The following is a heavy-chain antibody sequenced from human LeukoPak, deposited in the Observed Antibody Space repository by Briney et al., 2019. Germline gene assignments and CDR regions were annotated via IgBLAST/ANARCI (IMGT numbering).Heavy chain of an antibody. Sequence: SSETLSLTCTVSGGSISSYYWSWIRQPAGKGLEWIGRIYTSGSTNYTPSLKSRVTMSVDTSKNQFSLKLSSVTAADTAVYYCASAGEYYYDSSGYYFDYFDYWGQGTLVTVSS. CDR2: IYTSGST. J-gene: IGHJ4*02. CDR3: ASAGEYYYDSSGYYFDYFDY. CDR1: GGSISSYY. V-gene: IGHV4-4*07. D-gene: IGHD3-22*01.